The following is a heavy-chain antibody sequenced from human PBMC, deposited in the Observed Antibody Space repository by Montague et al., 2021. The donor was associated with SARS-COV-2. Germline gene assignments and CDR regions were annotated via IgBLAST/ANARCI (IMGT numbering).Heavy chain of an antibody. D-gene: IGHD3-22*01. J-gene: IGHJ4*02. CDR3: ARDNYYYDTSGYPDY. Sequence: SLRLSCAASGFTFSSYEMNWLRQAPGKGLEWVSYISSSGITIYYADSVKDRFTISRDNAKNSLYLQMNSLRAEDTAVYYCARDNYYYDTSGYPDYWGQGTLVTVSS. CDR1: GFTFSSYE. CDR2: ISSSGITI. V-gene: IGHV3-48*03.